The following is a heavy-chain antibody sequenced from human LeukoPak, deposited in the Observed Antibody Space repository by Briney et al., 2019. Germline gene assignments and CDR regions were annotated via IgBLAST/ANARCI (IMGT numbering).Heavy chain of an antibody. D-gene: IGHD3-3*01. CDR3: ARAHQYGGGFLGDY. CDR1: GGTFSSYA. CDR2: IIPIFGTA. V-gene: IGHV1-69*01. Sequence: SVKVSCKASGGTFSSYAISWVRQAPGQGLEWMGGIIPIFGTANYAQKFQGRVTITADESTSTAYMELSSLRSEDTAVYYCARAHQYGGGFLGDYWGQGILVTVSS. J-gene: IGHJ4*02.